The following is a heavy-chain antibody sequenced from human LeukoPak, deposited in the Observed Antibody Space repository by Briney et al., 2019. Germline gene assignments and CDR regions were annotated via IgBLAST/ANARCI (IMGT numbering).Heavy chain of an antibody. D-gene: IGHD3-3*01. J-gene: IGHJ4*02. V-gene: IGHV1-2*02. Sequence: ASVKVSCKASGYTFTGYYMHWVRQAPGQGLEWMGWINPNSGGTNYAQKFQGRVTMTRDTSISTAYMGLRRLRSDDTAVYYCARVGHYDFWSGYSDSIFDYWGQGTLVTVSS. CDR3: ARVGHYDFWSGYSDSIFDY. CDR1: GYTFTGYY. CDR2: INPNSGGT.